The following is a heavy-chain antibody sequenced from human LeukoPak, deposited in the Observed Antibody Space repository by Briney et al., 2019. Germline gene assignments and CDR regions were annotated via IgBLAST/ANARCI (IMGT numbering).Heavy chain of an antibody. D-gene: IGHD3-10*01. Sequence: PGGSLRLSCAASGFTFSNYWMHWVRQAPGKGLVWVSRINTDGTTTNYADSVKGRFTISRDNAKNTLYLQMNSLRAEDTAVYYCAKVQRLLLWFGEFDPWGQGTLVTVSS. CDR3: AKVQRLLLWFGEFDP. J-gene: IGHJ5*02. CDR2: INTDGTTT. V-gene: IGHV3-74*01. CDR1: GFTFSNYW.